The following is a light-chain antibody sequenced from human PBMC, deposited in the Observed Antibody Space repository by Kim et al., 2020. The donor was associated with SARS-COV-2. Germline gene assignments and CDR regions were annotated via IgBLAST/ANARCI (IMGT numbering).Light chain of an antibody. J-gene: IGLJ2*01. CDR1: KWGDKY. Sequence: SVSQGQTASITCAGDKWGDKYACWYQQKPGQSPVLVIYKDSKRPSGIPERFSGSNSGNTATLTISGTQAMDEADYYCQAWDSSNVVFGGGTQLTVL. V-gene: IGLV3-1*01. CDR2: KDS. CDR3: QAWDSSNVV.